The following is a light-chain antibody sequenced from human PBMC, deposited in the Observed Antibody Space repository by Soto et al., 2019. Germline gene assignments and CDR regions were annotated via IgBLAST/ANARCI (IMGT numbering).Light chain of an antibody. V-gene: IGLV2-14*01. CDR3: SAYTSSSTRV. CDR1: SSDVGRYNY. J-gene: IGLJ1*01. Sequence: QSVLAQPASVSGSPGQSITISCIGTSSDVGRYNYVSWYQQHPGQAPRLMIYDVNNRPSGVSNRFSGSKSDNTASLTISGPQAEDEAHYYRSAYTSSSTRVYGTGTTVTVL. CDR2: DVN.